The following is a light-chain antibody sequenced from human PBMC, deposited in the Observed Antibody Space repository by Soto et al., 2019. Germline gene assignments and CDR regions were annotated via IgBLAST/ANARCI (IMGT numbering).Light chain of an antibody. J-gene: IGKJ1*01. CDR2: GAS. Sequence: EIVMTQSPATLSVPPGERATLSCRASQSVSSNLAWYQQKPGQAPRLLIYGASTRATGIPARFSGSGSGTEFTLTISSLQSEDFAVYYCQQYNNWPPPTFGQGTKVEIK. V-gene: IGKV3-15*01. CDR3: QQYNNWPPPT. CDR1: QSVSSN.